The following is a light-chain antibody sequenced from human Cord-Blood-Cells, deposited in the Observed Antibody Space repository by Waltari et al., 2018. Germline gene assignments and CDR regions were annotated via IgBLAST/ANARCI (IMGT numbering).Light chain of an antibody. CDR3: CSYAGSSTLV. V-gene: IGLV2-23*01. CDR2: EGS. CDR1: SSDVGSYNL. Sequence: QSALTQPASVSGSPGQSITISCTGTSSDVGSYNLVSWYQQHPGKAPKLMLYEGSKRPSGVSNRFSGSKAGNTASLTIFGLQAEDEADYYCCSYAGSSTLVFGGGTKLTVL. J-gene: IGLJ3*02.